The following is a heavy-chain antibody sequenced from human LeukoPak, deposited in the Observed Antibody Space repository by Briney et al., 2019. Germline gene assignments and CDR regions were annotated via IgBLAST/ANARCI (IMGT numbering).Heavy chain of an antibody. Sequence: ASVKVSCKASGYTFTGYYMHWVRQAPGQGLEWMGRINPNSGDTKYSQKFQGRVTITRDTSATTAYMELSSLRSEDTAVYYCAREGRYGDYGEYWGQGTLITVSS. CDR2: INPNSGDT. CDR1: GYTFTGYY. CDR3: AREGRYGDYGEY. V-gene: IGHV1-2*06. D-gene: IGHD4-17*01. J-gene: IGHJ4*02.